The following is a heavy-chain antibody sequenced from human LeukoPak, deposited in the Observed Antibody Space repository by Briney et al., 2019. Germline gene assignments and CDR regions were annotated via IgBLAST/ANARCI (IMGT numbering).Heavy chain of an antibody. CDR1: GGTFSSYV. V-gene: IGHV1-69*04. CDR3: ARHTDCSSTSCATLDY. CDR2: IIPMLDIQ. J-gene: IGHJ4*02. D-gene: IGHD2-2*01. Sequence: SVKVSCKASGGTFSSYVITWVRQAPGQGLEWMGRIIPMLDIQNYAQKFQGRVTITADKSTSTAYMELSSLKASDTAMYYCARHTDCSSTSCATLDYWGQGTLVTVSS.